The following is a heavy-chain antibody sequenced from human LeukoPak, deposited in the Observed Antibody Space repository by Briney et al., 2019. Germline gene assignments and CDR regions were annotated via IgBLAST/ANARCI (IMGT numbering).Heavy chain of an antibody. D-gene: IGHD3-10*01. J-gene: IGHJ4*02. V-gene: IGHV3-23*01. Sequence: DSVEGRFTISRDNSKNTLFLQMNSLRAEDTALYYCAKSIEGSGSYYNSYFDYWGQGTLVTVSS. CDR3: AKSIEGSGSYYNSYFDY.